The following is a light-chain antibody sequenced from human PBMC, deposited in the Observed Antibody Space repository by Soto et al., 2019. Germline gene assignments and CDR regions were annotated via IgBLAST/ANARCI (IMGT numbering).Light chain of an antibody. J-gene: IGLJ2*01. CDR3: QSYDSSNHVV. Sequence: NFMLTQTHSVSESPGKTVTISCTRSSGSIASNYVQWYQKRPGSAPTTVIYEDNQRPSGVPDRFSGSIDSSSNSASLTISGLKIEDEADYYCQSYDSSNHVVFGGGTKLTVL. V-gene: IGLV6-57*03. CDR2: EDN. CDR1: SGSIASNY.